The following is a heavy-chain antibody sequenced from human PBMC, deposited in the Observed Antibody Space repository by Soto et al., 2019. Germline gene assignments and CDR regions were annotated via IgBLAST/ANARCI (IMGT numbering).Heavy chain of an antibody. J-gene: IGHJ6*03. V-gene: IGHV6-1*01. CDR1: GDSVSSNSAA. CDR3: ARDLGYCSSTSCYHPYYYYYYMDV. D-gene: IGHD2-2*01. CDR2: TYYRSKWYN. Sequence: PSQTLSLTCAISGDSVSSNSAAWNWIRQSPSRGLEWLGRTYYRSKWYNDYAVSVKSRIIINPDTSKNQFSLQLNSVTPEDTAVYYCARDLGYCSSTSCYHPYYYYYYMDVWGKGTTVTVSS.